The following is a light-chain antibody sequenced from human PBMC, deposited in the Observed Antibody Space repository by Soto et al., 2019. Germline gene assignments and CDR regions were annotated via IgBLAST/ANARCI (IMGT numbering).Light chain of an antibody. CDR2: GAS. CDR3: QPYASPPLT. J-gene: IGKJ4*01. CDR1: QSVSSSY. Sequence: EIVLTQSPGTLSLSPGERATLSCRASQSVSSSYLAWYQQKPGQAPRLLIYGASSRATGIPDRFSGSGSVTDVTLNISRLDAEDFAVYSCQPYASPPLTLGGGIKVEIK. V-gene: IGKV3-20*01.